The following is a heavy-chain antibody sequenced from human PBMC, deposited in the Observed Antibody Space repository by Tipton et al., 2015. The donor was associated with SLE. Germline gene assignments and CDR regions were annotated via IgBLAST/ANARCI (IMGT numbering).Heavy chain of an antibody. CDR2: TSPSGST. J-gene: IGHJ4*02. CDR1: GGSISSGSYY. Sequence: TLSLTCTVSGGSISSGSYYWSWIRQPAGKGLEWIGRTSPSGSTNYNPSLRRRVAISIDTSKNQFSLRLSSVTAADTAIYYCARDLNWGLGGFDYWGQGALVTVSS. CDR3: ARDLNWGLGGFDY. V-gene: IGHV4-61*02. D-gene: IGHD7-27*01.